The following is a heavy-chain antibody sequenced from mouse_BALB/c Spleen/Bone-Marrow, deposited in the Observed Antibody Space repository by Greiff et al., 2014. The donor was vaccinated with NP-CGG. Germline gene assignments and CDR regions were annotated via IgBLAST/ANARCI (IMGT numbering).Heavy chain of an antibody. CDR3: TTGTRFAY. V-gene: IGHV1S126*01. J-gene: IGHJ3*01. CDR2: IYPSDSYT. Sequence: VQLQESGAELVRPGASVKLSCKASGYTFTSYWINWVKQRPGQGLEWIGNIYPSDSYTNYNQKFKDKATLTVDKSSSTVYMQLSSPTSEDSAVYYCTTGTRFAYWGQGTLVTVSA. CDR1: GYTFTSYW. D-gene: IGHD4-1*01.